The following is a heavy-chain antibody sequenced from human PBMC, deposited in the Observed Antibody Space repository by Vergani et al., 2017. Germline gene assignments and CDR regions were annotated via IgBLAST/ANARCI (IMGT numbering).Heavy chain of an antibody. Sequence: QVQLVQSGAEVKKPGASVKVSCKASEYSFSAFYIHWVRQAPGQGLEWMGWINPNNGGANYAKKFQDRVTMTRETSITTAYMELSRLRADDTAVYYCARMGHCITTNCYDHPSWGQGTLVTVSS. CDR1: EYSFSAFY. J-gene: IGHJ5*02. CDR2: INPNNGGA. V-gene: IGHV1-2*02. CDR3: ARMGHCITTNCYDHPS. D-gene: IGHD2-2*01.